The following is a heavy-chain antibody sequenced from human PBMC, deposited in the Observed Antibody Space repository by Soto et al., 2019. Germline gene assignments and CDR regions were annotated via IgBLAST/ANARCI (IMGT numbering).Heavy chain of an antibody. J-gene: IGHJ4*02. V-gene: IGHV1-18*01. CDR1: GYTFTAYG. D-gene: IGHD3-10*01. Sequence: ASVKVSCKASGYTFTAYGINWVRQAPGQGLEWMGWISNYNGNTNHAQRFQGRVTMTTDTSTTTTYMELRSLRSDDTAVYYCTRTHGELRGSGSNEYWGQGTVVTVSS. CDR2: ISNYNGNT. CDR3: TRTHGELRGSGSNEY.